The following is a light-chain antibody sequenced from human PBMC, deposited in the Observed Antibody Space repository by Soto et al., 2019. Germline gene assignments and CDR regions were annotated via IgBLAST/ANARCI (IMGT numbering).Light chain of an antibody. CDR1: QGVSSNY. J-gene: IGKJ1*01. CDR2: GAS. V-gene: IGKV3-20*01. Sequence: EIVLTQSTGTLSFSPGERAPHSFRVSQGVSSNYLAWYQQRPGQAPRLLISGASSRATGIPDRFSGSGSGTEFTLTISSLQSEDFAVYFCQQYNIWPQTFGQGTKVDIK. CDR3: QQYNIWPQT.